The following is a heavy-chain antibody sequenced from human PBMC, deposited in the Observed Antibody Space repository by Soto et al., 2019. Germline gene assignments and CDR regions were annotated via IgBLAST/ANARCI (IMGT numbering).Heavy chain of an antibody. CDR2: IHYSGRV. CDR3: ARGLITFDY. CDR1: GGSIGGSAYH. J-gene: IGHJ4*02. Sequence: SETLSLTCTVSGGSIGGSAYHWGWIRQPPGNGLEWIGSIHYSGRVYYNESLLGRVTISVDTSKNQFSLKLSSVTAADTAVYYCARGLITFDYWGQGTLVTVSS. D-gene: IGHD3-16*01. V-gene: IGHV4-39*07.